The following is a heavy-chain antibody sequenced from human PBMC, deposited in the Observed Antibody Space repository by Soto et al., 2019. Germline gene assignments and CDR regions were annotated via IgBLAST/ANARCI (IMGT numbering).Heavy chain of an antibody. V-gene: IGHV1-3*01. CDR2: INAGNGNT. CDR1: GYTFTSYA. Sequence: QVQLVQSGAEVKKPGASVKVSCKASGYTFTSYAMHWVRQAPGQRREWMGWINAGNGNTKYSQKFQGRVTITRDTSASTAYMELSSLRSEDTAVYYWASSFTVPADIGYWGQGTLVTVSS. CDR3: ASSFTVPADIGY. J-gene: IGHJ4*02. D-gene: IGHD2-2*02.